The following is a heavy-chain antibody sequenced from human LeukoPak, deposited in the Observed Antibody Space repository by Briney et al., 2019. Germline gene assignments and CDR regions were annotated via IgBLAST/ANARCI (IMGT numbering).Heavy chain of an antibody. CDR3: ARVGSSSVYYYYYYMDV. D-gene: IGHD6-13*01. CDR1: GFTFSSYW. V-gene: IGHV3-74*01. Sequence: LSLTCAASGFTFSSYWIHWVRQAPGKGLVWVSRINRDGSSTDYADSVKGRFTISRDNAKNALYLQMNSLRVEDTAVYYCARVGSSSVYYYYYYMDVWGKGTTVTVSS. CDR2: INRDGSST. J-gene: IGHJ6*03.